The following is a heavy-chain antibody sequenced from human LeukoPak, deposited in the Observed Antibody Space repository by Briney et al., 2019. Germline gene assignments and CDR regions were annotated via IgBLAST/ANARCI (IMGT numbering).Heavy chain of an antibody. CDR3: ARYDSSSSGAFDI. CDR1: GGSVSSYH. CDR2: MYSSGST. D-gene: IGHD3-22*01. Sequence: TSETLSLTCTVSGGSVSSYHWSWIRQPAGKGLEWIGRMYSSGSTNYNPSLKSRVTMSVDTSKNQFSLKLSSVTAADTAVYYCARYDSSSSGAFDIWGQGTMVTDSS. J-gene: IGHJ3*02. V-gene: IGHV4-4*07.